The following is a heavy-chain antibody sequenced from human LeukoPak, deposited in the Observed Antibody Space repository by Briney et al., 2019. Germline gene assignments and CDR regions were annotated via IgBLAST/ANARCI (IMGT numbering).Heavy chain of an antibody. CDR3: ARGGRAFDV. Sequence: PSETLSLTCTVSGAFISSGGFYWSWLRQPPGKGLEWIGYIYHSGKAYNNPSLESRVTISVDRSKNHFSLNLNSVTAADTSVYYCARGGRAFDVWGQGTLISVSP. J-gene: IGHJ3*01. CDR1: GAFISSGGFY. CDR2: IYHSGKA. V-gene: IGHV4-30-2*01.